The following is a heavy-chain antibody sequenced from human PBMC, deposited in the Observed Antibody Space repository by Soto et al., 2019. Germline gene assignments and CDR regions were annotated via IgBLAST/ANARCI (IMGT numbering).Heavy chain of an antibody. CDR2: ISYDGSNK. J-gene: IGHJ6*02. D-gene: IGHD3-10*01. CDR1: GFTFSSYA. V-gene: IGHV3-30*04. CDR3: ARPFRITMVRGVIDDYYYYYGMDV. Sequence: QVQLVESGGGVVQPGRSLRLSCAASGFTFSSYAMHWVRQAPGKGLEWVAVISYDGSNKYYADYVKGRFTISRENSKNSLYLQMNSLRAEDTAVYYCARPFRITMVRGVIDDYYYYYGMDVWGQGTTVTVSS.